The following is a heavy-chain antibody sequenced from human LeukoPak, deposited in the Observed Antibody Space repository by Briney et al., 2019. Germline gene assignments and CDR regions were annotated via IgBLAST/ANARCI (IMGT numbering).Heavy chain of an antibody. CDR3: AKDNDSWDSRRGFDY. CDR1: GFTLSGFG. D-gene: IGHD1-26*01. CDR2: VSDSGGRK. V-gene: IGHV3-23*01. J-gene: IGHJ4*02. Sequence: GGSRRLSCAASGFTLSGFGINWVRQAPGKGLEWVSSVSDSGGRKHYADSVKGRFTISRDNSKNTLYLQMNSLRAEDTAVYYCAKDNDSWDSRRGFDYWGQGTLVTVSS.